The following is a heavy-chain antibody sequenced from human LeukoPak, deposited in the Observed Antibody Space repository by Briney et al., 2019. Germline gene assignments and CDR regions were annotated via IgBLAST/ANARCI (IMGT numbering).Heavy chain of an antibody. J-gene: IGHJ4*02. V-gene: IGHV1-2*02. CDR2: ISPNSGGT. Sequence: GASVKVSCKASGYTFTGYYMHWVRQAPGQGLEWMGWISPNSGGTNYAQKFQGRVTMTRDTSISTAYMELSRLRSDDTAVYYCARDYGGSYYGAFDYWGQGTLVTVSS. CDR1: GYTFTGYY. D-gene: IGHD1-26*01. CDR3: ARDYGGSYYGAFDY.